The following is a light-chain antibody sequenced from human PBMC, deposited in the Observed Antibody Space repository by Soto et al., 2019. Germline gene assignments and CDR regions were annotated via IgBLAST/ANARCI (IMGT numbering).Light chain of an antibody. CDR3: QQYYSPPLT. CDR2: WAS. J-gene: IGKJ4*01. V-gene: IGKV4-1*01. Sequence: DIVMTQSPDSLAVSLGERATINCKSSQSLLYSSNSKTYLAWYQQKPGQPLKLLIYWASTRESGVPDRFSDSGSGTDFTLTISSLQAEDVAVYYCQQYYSPPLTFGGGTRVEL. CDR1: QSLLYSSNSKTY.